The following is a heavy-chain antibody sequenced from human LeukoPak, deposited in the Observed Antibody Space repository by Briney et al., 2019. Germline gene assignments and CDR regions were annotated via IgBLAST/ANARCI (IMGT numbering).Heavy chain of an antibody. Sequence: PGGSLRLSCAASGFTFSIYGMHWVRQAPGKALEWVAFIRYVGSNKYYADSVKGRFTISRDNSKNTLYLQMNSLRAEDTAVYYCAKDGGNWNVDYWGQGTLVTVSS. V-gene: IGHV3-30*02. J-gene: IGHJ4*02. CDR2: IRYVGSNK. CDR3: AKDGGNWNVDY. CDR1: GFTFSIYG. D-gene: IGHD1-1*01.